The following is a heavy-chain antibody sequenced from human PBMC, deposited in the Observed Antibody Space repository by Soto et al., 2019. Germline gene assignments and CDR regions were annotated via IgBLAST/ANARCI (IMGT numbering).Heavy chain of an antibody. CDR1: GRTCSSYS. V-gene: IGHV3-7*01. Sequence: QAXGALTLNCRRSGRTCSSYSMRWVRQAPGKGLEWVAIIKEDGSEKYYVDSVKGRFTISRDNAKNSLYVQMNGLRAEDTAVYYCARDQPDRTSYWGQGTVVTVS. J-gene: IGHJ4*02. CDR2: IKEDGSEK. CDR3: ARDQPDRTSY.